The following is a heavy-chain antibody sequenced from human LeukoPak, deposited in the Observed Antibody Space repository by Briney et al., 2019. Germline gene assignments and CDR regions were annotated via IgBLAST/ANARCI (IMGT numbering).Heavy chain of an antibody. J-gene: IGHJ4*02. V-gene: IGHV1-8*03. Sequence: ASVKVSCKASGYTFTSYDINWVRQATGQGLEWMGWMNPNSGNTGYAQKFQGRVTITTNTSISTAYMELSSLRSEDTAVYYCAAALGEAVRGVPRLWGQGTLVTVSS. CDR3: AAALGEAVRGVPRL. CDR1: GYTFTSYD. CDR2: MNPNSGNT. D-gene: IGHD3-10*01.